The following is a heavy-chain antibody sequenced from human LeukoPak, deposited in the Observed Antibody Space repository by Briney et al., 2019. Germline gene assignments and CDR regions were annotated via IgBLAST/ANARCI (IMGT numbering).Heavy chain of an antibody. CDR2: ISWNSGSI. V-gene: IGHV3-9*01. CDR3: AKSGGDYYGSGSPDY. D-gene: IGHD3-10*01. CDR1: GFTFDDYA. J-gene: IGHJ4*02. Sequence: GGSLRLSCAASGFTFDDYAMHWVRQAPVKGLEWVSDISWNSGSIGYADSVKGRFTISRDNAKNSLYLQMNSLRAEDTALYYCAKSGGDYYGSGSPDYWGQGTLVTVSS.